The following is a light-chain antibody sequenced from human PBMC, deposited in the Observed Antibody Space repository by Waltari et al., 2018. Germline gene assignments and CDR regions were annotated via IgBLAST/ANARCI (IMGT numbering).Light chain of an antibody. CDR2: AAS. Sequence: DIQMTQSPSSLSASVGDRVTITCRASQSISSYLNWYQQKPGKAPKLLIYAASSLQSGVPSRFSGSGSGTDFTLTISSLQPEDFATYYGQQSYSTQGWTFGQGTKVEIK. J-gene: IGKJ1*01. CDR1: QSISSY. V-gene: IGKV1-39*01. CDR3: QQSYSTQGWT.